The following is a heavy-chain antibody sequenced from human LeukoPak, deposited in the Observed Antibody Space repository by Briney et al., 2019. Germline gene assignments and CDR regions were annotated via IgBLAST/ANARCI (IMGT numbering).Heavy chain of an antibody. CDR1: GDTFSDHY. V-gene: IGHV3-72*01. J-gene: IGHJ4*02. CDR3: TRIFYYGTRGYYPDF. CDR2: SKNKDYAYST. Sequence: QHRGSLTLSCAVSGDTFSDHYMDWVRQAPGKGLEWIGRSKNKDYAYSTVYAASVKGRFTFSRDDPKNSLYLQMNSLTAEDTALYYCTRIFYYGTRGYYPDFWGQGTLVTVSS. D-gene: IGHD3-22*01.